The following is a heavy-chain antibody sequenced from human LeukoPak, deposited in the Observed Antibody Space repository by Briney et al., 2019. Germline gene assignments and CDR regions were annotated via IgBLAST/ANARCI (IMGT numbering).Heavy chain of an antibody. CDR2: IYYSGST. J-gene: IGHJ4*02. CDR3: ARQGRYYDYVWGSYRVRNFDY. D-gene: IGHD3-16*01. CDR1: GGSISSSSYD. V-gene: IGHV4-39*01. Sequence: PSETLSLTCTVSGGSISSSSYDWGWIRQPPGKGLEWIGSIYYSGSTYYNPSLKSRFTISVDTSKNQFSLNLSSVTAADTAVYYCARQGRYYDYVWGSYRVRNFDYWGQGTLVTVSS.